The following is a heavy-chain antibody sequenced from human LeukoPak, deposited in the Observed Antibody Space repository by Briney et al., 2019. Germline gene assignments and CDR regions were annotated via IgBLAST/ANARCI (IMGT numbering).Heavy chain of an antibody. CDR3: ARGGPHYVWGSYRPSILDY. J-gene: IGHJ4*02. Sequence: GASVKVSCKASGYTFTSYGISWVRQAPGQGLEWMGWISAYNGNTNYAQKLQGRVTMTTDTSTSTAYMELRSLRSDDTAVYYCARGGPHYVWGSYRPSILDYWGQGTLVTVSS. CDR2: ISAYNGNT. D-gene: IGHD3-16*02. V-gene: IGHV1-18*01. CDR1: GYTFTSYG.